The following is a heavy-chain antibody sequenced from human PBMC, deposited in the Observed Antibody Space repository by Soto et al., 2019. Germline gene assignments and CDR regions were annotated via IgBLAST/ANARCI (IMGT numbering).Heavy chain of an antibody. V-gene: IGHV1-69*12. CDR2: IIPIFGTA. J-gene: IGHJ2*01. CDR3: ARGVNDHRYDSSEGPWYFDL. CDR1: GGTFSSYA. Sequence: QVQLVQSGAEVKKPGSSVKVSCKASGGTFSSYAISWVRQAPGQGLEWMGGIIPIFGTANYAQKFQGRVTITADESTSTAYMELSSLRSEDTAVYYCARGVNDHRYDSSEGPWYFDLWGRGTLVTVSS. D-gene: IGHD3-22*01.